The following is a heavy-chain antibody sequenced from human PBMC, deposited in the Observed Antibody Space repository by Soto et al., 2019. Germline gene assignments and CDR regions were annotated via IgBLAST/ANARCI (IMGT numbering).Heavy chain of an antibody. Sequence: QLQLQESGPGLVKPSETLSLTCAVSGGSVSSGGNYWGWIRQSPGKGLEWIGSVHATGTTHYNPSLTSRVTIFVDTSKNQFSMNVNSVTAADAAVYYCARGLSSPSAAGVWGQGTLVTVSS. J-gene: IGHJ4*02. V-gene: IGHV4-39*01. D-gene: IGHD6-6*01. CDR1: GGSVSSGGNY. CDR2: VHATGTT. CDR3: ARGLSSPSAAGV.